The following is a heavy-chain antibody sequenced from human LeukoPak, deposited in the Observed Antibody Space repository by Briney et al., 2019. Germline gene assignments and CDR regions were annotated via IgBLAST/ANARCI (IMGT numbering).Heavy chain of an antibody. CDR2: IIPIFGTA. Sequence: GPSVKVSCKASGGTFSSYAISWVRQAPGQGLGWMGGIIPIFGTANYAQKFQGRVTIITDESTSTAYMELSSLRSEDTAVYYCARVGIAARHVGWFDPWGQGTLVTVSS. V-gene: IGHV1-69*05. CDR1: GGTFSSYA. CDR3: ARVGIAARHVGWFDP. D-gene: IGHD6-6*01. J-gene: IGHJ5*02.